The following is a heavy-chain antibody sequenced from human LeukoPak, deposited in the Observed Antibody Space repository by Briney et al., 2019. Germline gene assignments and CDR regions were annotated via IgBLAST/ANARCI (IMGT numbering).Heavy chain of an antibody. CDR1: GSSISSSSYY. CDR2: IYYSGST. CDR3: ARLLRYFDWPYNWFDP. V-gene: IGHV4-39*01. D-gene: IGHD3-9*01. J-gene: IGHJ5*02. Sequence: SETLSLTCTVSGSSISSSSYYWGWIRQPPGKGLEWIGSIYYSGSTYYNPSLKSRVTISVDTSKNQFSLKLSSVTAADTAVHYCARLLRYFDWPYNWFDPWGQGTLVTVSS.